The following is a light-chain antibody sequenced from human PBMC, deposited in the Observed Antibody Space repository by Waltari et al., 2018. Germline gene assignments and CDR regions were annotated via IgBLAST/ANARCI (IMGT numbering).Light chain of an antibody. Sequence: QSALTQPASVSGSPGQSITISCTGSSSDVGSYTFVSWYQQHPGKAPQLMIYGGSQRPSGVSNRLSGSKSGNTASLTISGLRAEDEADYYCCSYAGSSPHVIFGGGTKLTVL. CDR2: GGS. CDR3: CSYAGSSPHVI. V-gene: IGLV2-23*01. CDR1: SSDVGSYTF. J-gene: IGLJ2*01.